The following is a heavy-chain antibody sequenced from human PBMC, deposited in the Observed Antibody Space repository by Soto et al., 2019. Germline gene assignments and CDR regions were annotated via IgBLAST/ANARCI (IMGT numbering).Heavy chain of an antibody. D-gene: IGHD1-7*01. J-gene: IGHJ4*02. CDR2: MWYDGSNK. CDR3: ARESDWNYDREGFDY. V-gene: IGHV3-33*01. Sequence: QVQLVESGGGVVQPGRSLRLSCAASGFTFSSYGMHWVRQAPGKGLEWVAVMWYDGSNKYYADSVKGRFTISRDNSKNTLYLQMNSLRAEDTAVYYCARESDWNYDREGFDYWGQGTLVTVSS. CDR1: GFTFSSYG.